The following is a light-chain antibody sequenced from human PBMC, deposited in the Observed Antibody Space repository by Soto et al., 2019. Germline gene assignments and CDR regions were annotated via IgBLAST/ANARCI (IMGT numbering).Light chain of an antibody. CDR1: NNDVGGYKY. CDR2: EVT. V-gene: IGLV2-8*01. Sequence: QSALTQPPSASGSPGQSVTISCAGTNNDVGGYKYVSWYQQHSGKAPKLIIYEVTKRPSGVPDRFSGSKSGNTASLTVSGIQAEDEGDYYCSSYAGSNTRVFGTGTKLTVL. J-gene: IGLJ1*01. CDR3: SSYAGSNTRV.